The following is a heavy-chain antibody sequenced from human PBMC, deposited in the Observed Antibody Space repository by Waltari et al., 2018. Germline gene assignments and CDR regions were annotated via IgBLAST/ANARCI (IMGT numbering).Heavy chain of an antibody. J-gene: IGHJ4*02. CDR2: IYHSGCT. D-gene: IGHD6-13*01. Sequence: QVQLQESGPGLVKPSETLSLTCAVSGYSISSGYYWGWIRQPPGKGLEWIGSIYHSGCTYYNPSLKSRVTISVDTSKNQCSRKLSSVTAADTAVYYCARASSPTAAAGEFDYWGQGTLVTVSS. CDR1: GYSISSGYY. V-gene: IGHV4-38-2*01. CDR3: ARASSPTAAAGEFDY.